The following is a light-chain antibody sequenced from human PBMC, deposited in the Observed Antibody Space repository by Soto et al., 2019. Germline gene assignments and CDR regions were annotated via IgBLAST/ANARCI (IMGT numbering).Light chain of an antibody. CDR3: QEYIHWPPGM. J-gene: IGKJ1*01. Sequence: DIVVTQSPATLSASPGERVTLSCRASQFVSSRLAWYQQRPGQVPRFLIYDTSTRAPGISARFSGSGSGTEFTFTISSLQSEDFAVYYCQEYIHWPPGMFGPGTTVDIK. CDR1: QFVSSR. CDR2: DTS. V-gene: IGKV3-15*01.